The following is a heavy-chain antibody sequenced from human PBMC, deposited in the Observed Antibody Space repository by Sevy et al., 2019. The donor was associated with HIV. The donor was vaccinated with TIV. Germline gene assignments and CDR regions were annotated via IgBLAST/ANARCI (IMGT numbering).Heavy chain of an antibody. CDR1: GGSVSSGSYY. J-gene: IGHJ3*02. Sequence: SETLSLTCTVSGGSVSSGSYYWSWIRQPPGKGLEWIGYIYYSGSTNYNPSLKSRVTIAVDTSKNQFSLKLSAVTAADTAVYYCAGLFTADDAFDIWGQGTMVTVSS. CDR3: AGLFTADDAFDI. V-gene: IGHV4-61*01. CDR2: IYYSGST.